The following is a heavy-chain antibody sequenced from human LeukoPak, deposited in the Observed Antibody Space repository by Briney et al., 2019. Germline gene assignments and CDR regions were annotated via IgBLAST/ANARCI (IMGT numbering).Heavy chain of an antibody. CDR2: IYYSGST. Sequence: PSETLSLTCTVSGGSISSGGYYWNWIRQPPGKGLEWIGYIYYSGSTNYSPSLKSRVTISVDTSKNQFSLKLSSVTAADTAVYYCARQAAYSGSSLDFDYWGQGILVTVSS. D-gene: IGHD1-26*01. CDR3: ARQAAYSGSSLDFDY. V-gene: IGHV4-61*08. J-gene: IGHJ4*02. CDR1: GGSISSGGYY.